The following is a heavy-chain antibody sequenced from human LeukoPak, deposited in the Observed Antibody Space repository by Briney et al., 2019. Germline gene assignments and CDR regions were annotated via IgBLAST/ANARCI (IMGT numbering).Heavy chain of an antibody. Sequence: ASVKVSCKASGYTFTSYGISWVRQAPGQGLEWMGWISAYNGNTNYAQKLQGRVTMTTDTSTSTAYMELRSLRSDDTAVYSCARDETIFGVVTSFDYWGQGTLATVSS. CDR2: ISAYNGNT. CDR1: GYTFTSYG. V-gene: IGHV1-18*01. CDR3: ARDETIFGVVTSFDY. D-gene: IGHD3-3*01. J-gene: IGHJ4*02.